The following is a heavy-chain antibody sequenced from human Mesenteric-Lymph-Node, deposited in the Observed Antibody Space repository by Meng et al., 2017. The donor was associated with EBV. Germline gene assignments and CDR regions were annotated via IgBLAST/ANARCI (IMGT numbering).Heavy chain of an antibody. CDR1: GESFSDHY. J-gene: IGHJ5*02. Sequence: VTIQGCVVGLLKPSETRSLNCTVYGESFSDHYWSWIRQPPGKGPQWIGEMNHDGRANYNPSLKSRVTMSVDTSKNQLSLKLSSVTAADTAIYYCARLVVDPIDNWFDPWGQGTLVTVSS. V-gene: IGHV4-34*01. CDR3: ARLVVDPIDNWFDP. CDR2: MNHDGRA. D-gene: IGHD2-15*01.